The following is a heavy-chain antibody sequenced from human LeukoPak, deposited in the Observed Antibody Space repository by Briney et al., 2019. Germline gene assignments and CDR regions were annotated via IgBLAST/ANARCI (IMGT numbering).Heavy chain of an antibody. CDR2: IYPGDSDT. V-gene: IGHV5-51*01. J-gene: IGHJ5*02. D-gene: IGHD3-10*01. CDR3: ARQYGSGSYYSQNWFDP. CDR1: GYSFTSYW. Sequence: GESLKISCKGSGYSFTSYWIGWVRQMPGKGLEWMGIIYPGDSDTRYSPSFQGQVTISADKSISTAYLQWSSLKASDTAMYYCARQYGSGSYYSQNWFDPWGQGTLVTVSS.